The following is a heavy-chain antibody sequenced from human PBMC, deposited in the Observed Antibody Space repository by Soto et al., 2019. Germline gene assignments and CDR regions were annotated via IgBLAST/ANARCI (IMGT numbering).Heavy chain of an antibody. CDR3: AKGGRQWLVTSDFNY. V-gene: IGHV3-23*01. CDR2: ISGSGGIT. D-gene: IGHD6-19*01. J-gene: IGHJ4*02. CDR1: GFTFSSYA. Sequence: GGSLRLSCAASGFTFSSYAMSWVRQAPGKGLEWVSGISGSGGITYYADSVKGRFTISRDNSKNTVSLEMTSLRAEDTAVYYCAKGGRQWLVTSDFNYWGKGALVTVSS.